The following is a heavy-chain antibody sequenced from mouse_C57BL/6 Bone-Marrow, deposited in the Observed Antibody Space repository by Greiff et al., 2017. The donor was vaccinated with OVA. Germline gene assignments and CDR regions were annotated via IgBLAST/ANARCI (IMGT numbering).Heavy chain of an antibody. J-gene: IGHJ1*03. CDR2: IFPGSGST. CDR3: ARGDFTTVVARYFDV. D-gene: IGHD1-1*01. CDR1: GYTFTDYY. V-gene: IGHV1-75*01. Sequence: QVQLKESGPELVKPGASVKISCKASGYTFTDYYINWVKQRPGQGLEWIGWIFPGSGSTYYNEKFKGKATLTVGKSSSTAYMLLSSLTSEDSAVYFCARGDFTTVVARYFDVWGTGTTVTVSS.